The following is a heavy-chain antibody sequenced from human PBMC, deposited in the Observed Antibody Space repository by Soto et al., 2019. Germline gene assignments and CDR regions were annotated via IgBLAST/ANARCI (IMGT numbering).Heavy chain of an antibody. CDR2: LYLGGAP. CDR1: DASITNFF. CDR3: AAASGRGGTAFDR. D-gene: IGHD3-10*01. V-gene: IGHV4-4*07. J-gene: IGHJ4*01. Sequence: QVQIQESGPGLVTPSDTLSLTCTVSDASITNFFWNWVRQPAGGPLEWIGRLYLGGAPTYNPSLRSRLFISSDTCKNPVSLKLTSVTAADTAVYCCAAASGRGGTAFDRWGHGALATVSS.